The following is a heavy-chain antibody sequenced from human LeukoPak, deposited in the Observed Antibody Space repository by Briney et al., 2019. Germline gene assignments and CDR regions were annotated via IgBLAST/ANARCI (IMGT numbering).Heavy chain of an antibody. D-gene: IGHD2-2*01. CDR1: GYTFTSYD. CDR2: MNPNSGNT. CDR3: AREELYCSSTSCYAWFDP. J-gene: IGHJ5*02. Sequence: ASVKVSCKASGYTFTSYDINWVRQATGQGPEWMGWMNPNSGNTGYAQKFQGRVTMTRNTSISTAYMELSSLRSEDTAVYYCAREELYCSSTSCYAWFDPWGQGTLVTVSS. V-gene: IGHV1-8*01.